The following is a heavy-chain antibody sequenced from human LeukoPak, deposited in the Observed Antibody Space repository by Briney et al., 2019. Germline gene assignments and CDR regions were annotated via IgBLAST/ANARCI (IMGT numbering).Heavy chain of an antibody. D-gene: IGHD3-10*01. V-gene: IGHV3-30*03. J-gene: IGHJ4*02. CDR1: GFTFSSYG. CDR2: ISYDGSNK. CDR3: ARVAMVRGVSPYYFDY. Sequence: GGSLRLSCAASGFTFSSYGMHWVRQAPGKGLEWVAVISYDGSNKYYADSVKGRFTISRDNAKNTLYLQMNSLRAEDTAVYYCARVAMVRGVSPYYFDYWGQGTLVTVSS.